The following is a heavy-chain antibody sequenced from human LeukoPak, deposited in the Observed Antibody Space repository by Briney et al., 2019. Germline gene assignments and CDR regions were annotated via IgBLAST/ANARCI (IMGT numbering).Heavy chain of an antibody. V-gene: IGHV3-23*01. Sequence: GGSLRLSCAASGITFSTYAMTWVRQAPGKGLEWVSRINYSGSGTFYADSVKGRFTISRDNSKDTLYLQMNSLRVEDTAVYYCAKEEYDSGWYKWFGPWGQGTLVTVSS. CDR3: AKEEYDSGWYKWFGP. D-gene: IGHD6-19*01. CDR1: GITFSTYA. CDR2: INYSGSGT. J-gene: IGHJ5*02.